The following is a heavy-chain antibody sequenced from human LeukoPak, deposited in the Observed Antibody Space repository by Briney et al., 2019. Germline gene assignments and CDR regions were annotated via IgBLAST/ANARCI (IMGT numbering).Heavy chain of an antibody. V-gene: IGHV3-33*01. CDR1: GFTFSSYG. D-gene: IGHD4-17*01. CDR3: ARYGDHYYYYGMDV. Sequence: GSLRLSCAASGFTFSSYGMHWVRQAPGKGLEWVAVIWYDGSNKYYADSVKGRFTISRDNSKNTLYLQMNSLRAEDTAVYYCARYGDHYYYYGMDVWGQGTTVTVSS. CDR2: IWYDGSNK. J-gene: IGHJ6*02.